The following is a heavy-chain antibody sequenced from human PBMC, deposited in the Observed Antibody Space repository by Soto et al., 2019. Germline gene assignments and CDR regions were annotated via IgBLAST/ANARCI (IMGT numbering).Heavy chain of an antibody. CDR1: GFTFSNAL. CDR2: IKSKTDGGTT. J-gene: IGHJ4*02. Sequence: PGGSRRLSWAASGFTFSNALMSGVGQAPGKGLEWVGRIKSKTDGGTTDYAAPVKGRFTISRDDSKNTLYLQMNSLKTEDTAVYYCTTERALVLLDYWGQGTLVTVSS. D-gene: IGHD6-6*01. V-gene: IGHV3-15*01. CDR3: TTERALVLLDY.